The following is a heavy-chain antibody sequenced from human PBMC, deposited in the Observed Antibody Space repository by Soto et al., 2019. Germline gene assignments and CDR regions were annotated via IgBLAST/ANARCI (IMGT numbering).Heavy chain of an antibody. D-gene: IGHD3-22*01. V-gene: IGHV1-18*01. J-gene: IGHJ4*02. CDR2: ISAYNGNT. CDR3: ARDQGKYYYDSSGYYWLFDY. CDR1: GYTFTSYG. Sequence: ASVKVSCKASGYTFTSYGISWVRQAPGQGLEWMGWISAYNGNTNYAQKLQGRVTMTTDTSTSTAYMELRSLGSDDTAVYYCARDQGKYYYDSSGYYWLFDYWGQGTLVTVSS.